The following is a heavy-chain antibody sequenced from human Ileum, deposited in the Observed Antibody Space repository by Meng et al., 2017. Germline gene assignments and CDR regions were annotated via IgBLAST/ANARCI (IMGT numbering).Heavy chain of an antibody. CDR3: ARINYVEDS. D-gene: IGHD3-16*01. CDR1: GFTFSNYW. Sequence: EVQLVQSGGGLVQPGGCRRLSCAGSGFTFSNYWMHWVRQTPGKGLVWVSRINEDGRVTNYADSVEGRFTVSRDNAKNTLYLQMNSLRVEDTGIYYCARINYVEDSWGQGTLVTVSS. CDR2: INEDGRVT. V-gene: IGHV3-74*01. J-gene: IGHJ4*02.